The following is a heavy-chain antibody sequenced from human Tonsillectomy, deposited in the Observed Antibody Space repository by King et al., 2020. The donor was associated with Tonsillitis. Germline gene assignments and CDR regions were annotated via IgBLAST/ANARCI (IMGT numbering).Heavy chain of an antibody. CDR2: IYTSGST. V-gene: IGHV4-4*07. D-gene: IGHD3-10*01. J-gene: IGHJ4*02. CDR3: ARDVFIGFGELSWFDY. Sequence: VQLQESGPGLVKPSETLSLTCTVSGGSISSYYWSWIRQPAGKGLGWIGRIYTSGSTNYNPSLKSRVTMSVDTSKNQFSLKLSSVTAADTAVYYCARDVFIGFGELSWFDYWGQGTLVTVSS. CDR1: GGSISSYY.